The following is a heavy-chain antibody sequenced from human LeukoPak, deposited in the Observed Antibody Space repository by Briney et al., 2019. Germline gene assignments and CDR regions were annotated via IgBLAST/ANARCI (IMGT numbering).Heavy chain of an antibody. V-gene: IGHV3-23*01. CDR3: AKSGVRGVMTD. Sequence: ETLSLTCAVYGGSFSGYYWSWVRQAPGKGLEWVSAISGSGGSTYYADSVKGRSTISRDNSKNTLYLQMNSLRAEDTAVYYCAKSGVRGVMTDWGQGTLVTVSS. J-gene: IGHJ4*02. CDR1: GGSFSGYY. CDR2: ISGSGGST. D-gene: IGHD3-10*01.